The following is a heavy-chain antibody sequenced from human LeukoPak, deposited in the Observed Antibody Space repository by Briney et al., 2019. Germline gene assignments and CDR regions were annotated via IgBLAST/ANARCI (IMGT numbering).Heavy chain of an antibody. Sequence: PGGSPRLSCAASGFTFSSYEMSWVRQAPGEGLEWVSYISSSGSTIYYADSVKGRFTISRDNAKNSLYLQMNSLRAEDTAVYYCPRGFIAAAGTLAYWGQGTLVTVSS. V-gene: IGHV3-48*03. CDR3: PRGFIAAAGTLAY. CDR2: ISSSGSTI. CDR1: GFTFSSYE. J-gene: IGHJ4*02. D-gene: IGHD6-13*01.